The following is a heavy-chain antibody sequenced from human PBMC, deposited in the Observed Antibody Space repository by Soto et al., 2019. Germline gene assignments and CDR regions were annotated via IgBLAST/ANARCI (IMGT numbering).Heavy chain of an antibody. CDR1: GGSISSGDYY. D-gene: IGHD3-3*01. Sequence: SETLSLTCTVSGGSISSGDYYWSWIRQPPGKGLEWIGYIYYSGSTYYNPSLKSRVTISVDTSKNQFSLKLSSVTAADTAVYYCARDNILGILYGGMDVWGQGTTVTVYS. J-gene: IGHJ6*02. CDR3: ARDNILGILYGGMDV. CDR2: IYYSGST. V-gene: IGHV4-30-4*01.